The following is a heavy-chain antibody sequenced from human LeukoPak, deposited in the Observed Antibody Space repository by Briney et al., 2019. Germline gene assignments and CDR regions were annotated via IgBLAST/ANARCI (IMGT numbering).Heavy chain of an antibody. Sequence: PSETLSLTCSVSGSSISSSSDYWGWIRQPPGKGLEWIGSIYYSGRTYYNLSLKSRVTMSVDTSKNQFSLKLSSVTAADTAVYYCAICRKFHSDSSGYCSYFDYWGQGTLVTVSS. CDR1: GSSISSSSDY. J-gene: IGHJ4*02. V-gene: IGHV4-39*01. D-gene: IGHD3-22*01. CDR3: AICRKFHSDSSGYCSYFDY. CDR2: IYYSGRT.